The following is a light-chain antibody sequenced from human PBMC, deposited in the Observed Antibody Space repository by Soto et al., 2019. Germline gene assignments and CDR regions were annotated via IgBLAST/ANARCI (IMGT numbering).Light chain of an antibody. CDR1: SSDVGSYNY. CDR3: CSNAGSYTLV. CDR2: DVT. J-gene: IGLJ1*01. V-gene: IGLV2-11*01. Sequence: QAVLTQSRSVSGSPGQSVTISCTGTSSDVGSYNYVSWYQQHPGKAPKVTICDVTKRPSGVPDRFSGSKSGNTASLTISGLQAEDEDDYYCCSNAGSYTLVFGTGTKVTVL.